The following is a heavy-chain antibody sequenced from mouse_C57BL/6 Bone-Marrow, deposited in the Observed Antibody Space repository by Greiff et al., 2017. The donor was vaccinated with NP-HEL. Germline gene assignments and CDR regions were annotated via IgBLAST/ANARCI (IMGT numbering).Heavy chain of an antibody. D-gene: IGHD2-4*01. CDR1: GFTFSSYG. CDR3: ARRGGLRRMDY. V-gene: IGHV5-6*02. Sequence: EVKLVESGGDLVKPGGSLKLSCAASGFTFSSYGMSWVRQTPDKRLEWVATISSGGSYTYSPDSVKGRFTISRDNAKNTLYLQMSSLKSEDTAMYYCARRGGLRRMDYWGQGTSVTVSS. J-gene: IGHJ4*01. CDR2: ISSGGSYT.